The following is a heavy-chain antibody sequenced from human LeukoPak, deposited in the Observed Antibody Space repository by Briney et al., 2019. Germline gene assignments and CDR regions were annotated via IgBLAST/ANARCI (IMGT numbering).Heavy chain of an antibody. CDR2: ISGSGGST. J-gene: IGHJ4*02. Sequence: GGSLRLSCAASGFTFSSYAMSWVRQAPGKGLEWVSAISGSGGSTYYADSVKGRFTISRDNSKNTLYLQMNSLRAEDTAVYYCTKDTGGVVTRPKYYFDYWGQGTLVTVSS. CDR1: GFTFSSYA. V-gene: IGHV3-23*01. D-gene: IGHD4-23*01. CDR3: TKDTGGVVTRPKYYFDY.